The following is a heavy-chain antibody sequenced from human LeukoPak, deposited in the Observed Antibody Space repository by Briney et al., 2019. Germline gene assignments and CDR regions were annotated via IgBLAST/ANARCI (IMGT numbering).Heavy chain of an antibody. CDR1: GFTFRSYG. Sequence: GGSLRLSCAAAGFTFRSYGMHWVRQAPGKGLEWVALIWYDGRNKYYADSVKGRFTISRDNSKNTLYLQMNSLRAEDTAVYYCARDQEPAGSEAFDIWGQGTMVTVSS. D-gene: IGHD1-14*01. CDR2: IWYDGRNK. CDR3: ARDQEPAGSEAFDI. J-gene: IGHJ3*02. V-gene: IGHV3-33*01.